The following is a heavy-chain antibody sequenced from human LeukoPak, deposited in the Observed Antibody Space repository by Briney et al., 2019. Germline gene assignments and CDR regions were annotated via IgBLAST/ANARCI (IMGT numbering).Heavy chain of an antibody. CDR3: ARNQQLGGHSYYYYGMDV. Sequence: GGSLRLSCAASGFTFINYSMNWARQAPGKGLEWVSGISGGGVTTYYADSVKGRFTISRDNSKNTLYLQMNSLRADDTAIYYCARNQQLGGHSYYYYGMDVWGQGTTVTVSS. D-gene: IGHD3-16*01. CDR2: ISGGGVTT. J-gene: IGHJ6*02. CDR1: GFTFINYS. V-gene: IGHV3-23*01.